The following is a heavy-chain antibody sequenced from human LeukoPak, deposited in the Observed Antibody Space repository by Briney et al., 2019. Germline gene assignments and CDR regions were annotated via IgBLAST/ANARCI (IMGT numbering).Heavy chain of an antibody. CDR3: ARIGRYCSSTSCYEVDY. D-gene: IGHD2-2*01. Sequence: SETLSLTCTVSGGSISSSSYYWGWIRQPPGKGLEWIGSIYYSGSTYYNPSLKSRVTISVDTSKNQFSLKLSSVTAADTAVYYCARIGRYCSSTSCYEVDYWGQGTLVTVSS. CDR1: GGSISSSSYY. V-gene: IGHV4-39*07. J-gene: IGHJ4*02. CDR2: IYYSGST.